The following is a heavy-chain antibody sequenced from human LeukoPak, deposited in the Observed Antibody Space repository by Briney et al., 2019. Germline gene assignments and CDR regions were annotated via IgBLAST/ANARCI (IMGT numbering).Heavy chain of an antibody. J-gene: IGHJ5*02. V-gene: IGHV1-69*13. D-gene: IGHD5-12*01. Sequence: ASVKVSCKASGGTFSSYAISWVRQAPGQGLEWMGGIIPIFGTANYAQKFQGRVTITADESTSTAYMELSGLRSEDTAVYYCARENIVATINWFDPWGQGTLVTVSS. CDR3: ARENIVATINWFDP. CDR1: GGTFSSYA. CDR2: IIPIFGTA.